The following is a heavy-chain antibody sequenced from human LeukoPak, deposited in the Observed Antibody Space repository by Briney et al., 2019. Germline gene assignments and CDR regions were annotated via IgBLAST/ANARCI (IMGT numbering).Heavy chain of an antibody. Sequence: PGGSLRLSCAASGFTFSSYAMSWVRQAPGKGLEWVAVISYDGSDKYYADSVKGRFTISRDNSKNTLYLQMNSLRAEDTAVYYCARDEYSSSWSFDYWGQGTLVTVSS. CDR3: ARDEYSSSWSFDY. D-gene: IGHD6-13*01. J-gene: IGHJ4*02. CDR1: GFTFSSYA. CDR2: ISYDGSDK. V-gene: IGHV3-30*04.